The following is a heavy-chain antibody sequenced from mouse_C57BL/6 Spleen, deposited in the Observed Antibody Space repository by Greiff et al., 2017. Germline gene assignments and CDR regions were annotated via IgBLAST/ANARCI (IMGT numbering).Heavy chain of an antibody. Sequence: VQLQQPGAELVMPGASVKLSCKASGYTFTSYWMHWVKQRPGQGLEWIGEIDPSDSYTNYNQKFNGKSTLTVDKSSSTAYMQLSRLKYEDSAVYYCARWGYGSSYGYFDVWGTGTTVTVSS. J-gene: IGHJ1*03. CDR2: IDPSDSYT. V-gene: IGHV1-69*01. CDR1: GYTFTSYW. D-gene: IGHD1-1*01. CDR3: ARWGYGSSYGYFDV.